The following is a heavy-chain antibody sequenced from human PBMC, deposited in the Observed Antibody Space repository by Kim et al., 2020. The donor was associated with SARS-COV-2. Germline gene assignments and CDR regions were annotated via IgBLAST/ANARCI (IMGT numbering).Heavy chain of an antibody. Sequence: SETLSLTCAVYGGSFSGYYWSWIRQPPGKGLEWIGEINHSGSTNYNPSLKSRVTISVDTSKNQFSLKLSSVTAADTAVYYCARLQGVIITRGAFDIWGQGTMVTVSS. J-gene: IGHJ3*02. CDR1: GGSFSGYY. D-gene: IGHD3-10*01. CDR2: INHSGST. CDR3: ARLQGVIITRGAFDI. V-gene: IGHV4-34*01.